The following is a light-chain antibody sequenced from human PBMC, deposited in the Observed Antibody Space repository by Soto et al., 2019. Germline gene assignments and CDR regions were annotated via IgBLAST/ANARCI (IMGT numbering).Light chain of an antibody. CDR2: GES. J-gene: IGKJ1*01. CDR1: QSVSSTY. V-gene: IGKV3-20*01. CDR3: QKYGRSTTT. Sequence: VLTQSPGTLSLSPGESATLSCRDSQSVSSTYLAWYQQRPGQAPRLLIYGESSRATGIPDRLSGSGSGTELNLTISRLEPEDFAVDYCQKYGRSTTTFGQGTKVDIK.